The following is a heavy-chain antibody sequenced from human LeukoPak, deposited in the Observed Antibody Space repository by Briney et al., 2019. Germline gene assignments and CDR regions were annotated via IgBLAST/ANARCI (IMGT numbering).Heavy chain of an antibody. V-gene: IGHV3-9*01. CDR3: AAQDYGDYLRHAFDI. Sequence: GGSLRLSCAASGFTFDDYAMHWVRQAPGKGLEWVSGISWNSGSIGYADSVKGRFTISRDNAKNSLYLQMNSLRAEDTALYYCAAQDYGDYLRHAFDIWGQGTMVTVSS. CDR2: ISWNSGSI. D-gene: IGHD4-17*01. J-gene: IGHJ3*02. CDR1: GFTFDDYA.